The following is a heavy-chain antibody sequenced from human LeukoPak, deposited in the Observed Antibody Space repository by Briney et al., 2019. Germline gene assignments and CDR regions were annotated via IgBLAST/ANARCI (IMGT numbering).Heavy chain of an antibody. J-gene: IGHJ6*03. V-gene: IGHV3-48*01. CDR2: ISSSSSTI. Sequence: PGGSLRLSCAASGFTFSSYSMNWVRQAPGKGLEWVSYISSSSSTIYYADSVKGRFTISRDNAKNSLYLQMNSLRAEDTAVYYCASTGYSSGWYQTAYYYYMDVWGKGTTVTVSS. CDR3: ASTGYSSGWYQTAYYYYMDV. D-gene: IGHD6-19*01. CDR1: GFTFSSYS.